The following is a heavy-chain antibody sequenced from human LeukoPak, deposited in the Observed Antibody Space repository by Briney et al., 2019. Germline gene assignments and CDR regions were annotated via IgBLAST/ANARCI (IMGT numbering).Heavy chain of an antibody. V-gene: IGHV4-61*01. J-gene: IGHJ4*02. D-gene: IGHD2-15*01. CDR2: MYYSGST. CDR3: ARDPGYCSGGSCGNFDY. CDR1: GGSVSSASNY. Sequence: SETLSLTCTVSGGSVSSASNYWSWIRQPPGKGLEWIGYMYYSGSTSYNPSLKSRVTISADTSKNQFSLKLSSVTAVDTAVYYCARDPGYCSGGSCGNFDYWGQGTLVTVSS.